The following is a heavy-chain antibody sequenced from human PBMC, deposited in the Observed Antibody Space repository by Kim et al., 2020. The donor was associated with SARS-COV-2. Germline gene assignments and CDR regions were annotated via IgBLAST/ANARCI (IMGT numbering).Heavy chain of an antibody. CDR2: ISGSGGST. D-gene: IGHD5-12*01. CDR3: AKRPSGYGRPSWFDP. J-gene: IGHJ5*02. V-gene: IGHV3-23*01. Sequence: EGSLRLSCAASGFTFSSYAMSWVRQAPGKGLEWVSAISGSGGSTYYADSVKGRFTISRDNSKNTLYLQMNSLRAEDTAVYYCAKRPSGYGRPSWFDPWGQGTLVTVSS. CDR1: GFTFSSYA.